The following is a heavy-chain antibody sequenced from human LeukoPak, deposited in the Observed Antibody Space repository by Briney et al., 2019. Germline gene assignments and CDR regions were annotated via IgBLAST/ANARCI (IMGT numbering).Heavy chain of an antibody. CDR1: GFTFSSYA. Sequence: QPGGSLRLSCAASGFTFSSYAMHWVRQAPGKGLVWVSRISGDEIWTSYADSVKGRFIISRDNAKDTLYLQMNSLRTEDTAVYYCAREYNSGPKQTDAFDIWGQGTMVTVSS. CDR3: AREYNSGPKQTDAFDI. D-gene: IGHD3-22*01. J-gene: IGHJ3*02. CDR2: ISGDEIWT. V-gene: IGHV3-74*01.